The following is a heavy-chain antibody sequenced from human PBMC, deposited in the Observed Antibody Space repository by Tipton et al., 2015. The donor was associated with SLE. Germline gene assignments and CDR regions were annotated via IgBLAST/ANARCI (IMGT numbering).Heavy chain of an antibody. D-gene: IGHD2-15*01. V-gene: IGHV1-2*02. Sequence: QLVQSGPEVKKPGASVKVSCKASGYTFTSYYMHWVRQAPGQGLEWMGWINPNSGGTNYAQKFQGRVTMTTDTSTSTAYMELRSLRSDDTAVYYCARDGGYCSGGSCYSSVLSDYWGQGTLVTVSS. CDR2: INPNSGGT. CDR1: GYTFTSYY. CDR3: ARDGGYCSGGSCYSSVLSDY. J-gene: IGHJ4*02.